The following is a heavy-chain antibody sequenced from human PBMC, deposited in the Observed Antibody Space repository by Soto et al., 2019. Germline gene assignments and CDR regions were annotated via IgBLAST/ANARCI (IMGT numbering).Heavy chain of an antibody. D-gene: IGHD4-17*01. Sequence: RGSLRLSCAASGFTFSSYAMSWVRQAPGKGLEWVSAISGSGGSTYYADSVKGRFTISRDNSKNTLYLQMNSLRAEDAAVYYCASMTTVTTVWFDPWGQGTLVTVS. CDR3: ASMTTVTTVWFDP. J-gene: IGHJ5*02. CDR1: GFTFSSYA. V-gene: IGHV3-23*01. CDR2: ISGSGGST.